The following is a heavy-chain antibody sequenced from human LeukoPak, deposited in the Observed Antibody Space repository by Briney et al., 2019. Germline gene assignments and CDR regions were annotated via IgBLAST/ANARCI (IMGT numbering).Heavy chain of an antibody. V-gene: IGHV4-34*01. D-gene: IGHD3-10*01. J-gene: IGHJ6*04. CDR3: ARGMHYYGSGSYEDSYYYYYYVMDV. CDR1: GGSFSGYY. Sequence: SETLSLTCAVYGGSFSGYYWTWIRQPPGKGLEWIGEINHKGSTNYNPSPMSGVSTSVDTSKNPCCLKLSSVTDADAAVYYCARGMHYYGSGSYEDSYYYYYYVMDVWGNGTTVTVSS. CDR2: INHKGST.